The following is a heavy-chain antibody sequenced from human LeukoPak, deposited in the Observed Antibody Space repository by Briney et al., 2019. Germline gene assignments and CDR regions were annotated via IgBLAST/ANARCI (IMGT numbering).Heavy chain of an antibody. V-gene: IGHV3-73*01. CDR1: GFTFSGSA. D-gene: IGHD1-26*01. CDR2: IRSKANSYAT. Sequence: SGGSLRLSCAASGFTFSGSAMHWVRQASGKGLGWVGRIRSKANSYATAYAASVKGRFTIARDDSKNTAYLQMNSLKTEDTAVYYCSRHQWEPKAGHWLDPWGQGTLVTVSS. J-gene: IGHJ5*02. CDR3: SRHQWEPKAGHWLDP.